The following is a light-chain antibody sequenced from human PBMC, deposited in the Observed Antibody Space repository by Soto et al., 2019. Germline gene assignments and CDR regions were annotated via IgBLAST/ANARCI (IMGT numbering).Light chain of an antibody. V-gene: IGKV1-39*01. CDR1: QSISSY. J-gene: IGKJ5*01. CDR3: QHTYVTPNT. Sequence: DIQMTQAPSSLSASVGDRVTITCRASQSISSYLNWYQQKPGKAPKLLIYAASSLQSGLPSRFSGSVSGTDFTLTISSLQPEDFASYFCQHTYVTPNTFGHGTRLEIK. CDR2: AAS.